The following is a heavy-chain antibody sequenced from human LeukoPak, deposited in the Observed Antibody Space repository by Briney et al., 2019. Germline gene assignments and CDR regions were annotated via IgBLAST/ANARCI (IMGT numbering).Heavy chain of an antibody. Sequence: RGESLKISCKGSGYSFTTYWIVWVRQMPGKGLEWLGIIYPGDSDTRYSPSFQGQVTISADKSISTAYLQWSSLKASDTAMYYCARITDSSGWDLFDYWGQGTLVTVSS. CDR1: GYSFTTYW. J-gene: IGHJ4*02. D-gene: IGHD6-19*01. CDR3: ARITDSSGWDLFDY. CDR2: IYPGDSDT. V-gene: IGHV5-51*01.